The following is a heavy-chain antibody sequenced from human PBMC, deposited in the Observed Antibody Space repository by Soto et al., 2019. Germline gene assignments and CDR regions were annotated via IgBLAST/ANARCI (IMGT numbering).Heavy chain of an antibody. D-gene: IGHD1-7*01. CDR2: IYYSGST. Sequence: PSETLSLTCAVYGGSFSGYYWSWIRQPPGKGLEWIGYIYYSGSTIYNPSLKSRVTISIDTSKSQFSLNLNSMTAADTAVYYCAGYNWNYYFDPWGQGTLVTVSS. J-gene: IGHJ5*02. V-gene: IGHV4-59*03. CDR3: AGYNWNYYFDP. CDR1: GGSFSGYY.